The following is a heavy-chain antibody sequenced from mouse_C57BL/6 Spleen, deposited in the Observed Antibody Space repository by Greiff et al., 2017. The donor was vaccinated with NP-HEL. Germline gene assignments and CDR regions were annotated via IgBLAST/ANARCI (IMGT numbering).Heavy chain of an antibody. Sequence: QVQLKQSGAELVRPGASVTLSCKASGYTFTDYEMHWVKQTPVHGLEWIGAIDPETGGTAYNQKFKGKAILTADKSSSTAYMELRSLTSEDSAVYYCTRRGPYYYGSSWGNFDYWGQGTTLTVSS. V-gene: IGHV1-15*01. J-gene: IGHJ2*01. CDR3: TRRGPYYYGSSWGNFDY. CDR1: GYTFTDYE. CDR2: IDPETGGT. D-gene: IGHD1-1*01.